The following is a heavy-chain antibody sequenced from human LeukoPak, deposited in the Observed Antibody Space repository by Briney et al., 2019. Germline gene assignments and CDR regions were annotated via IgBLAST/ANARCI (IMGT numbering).Heavy chain of an antibody. V-gene: IGHV4-34*01. D-gene: IGHD2-21*02. Sequence: SETLSLTCAVYGGSFSGYYWGWIRQPPGKGLEWIGSIYYSGSTYYNPSLKSRVTISIDTSKNQFSLKLSSVTAADTAVYYCARVYRGADLKFDPWGQGTLVTVSS. CDR3: ARVYRGADLKFDP. CDR1: GGSFSGYY. J-gene: IGHJ5*02. CDR2: IYYSGST.